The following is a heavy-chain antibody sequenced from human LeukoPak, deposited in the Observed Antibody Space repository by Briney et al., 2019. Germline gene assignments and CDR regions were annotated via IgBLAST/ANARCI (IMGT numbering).Heavy chain of an antibody. CDR2: MNPNSGDR. CDR1: GYTFSSYD. D-gene: IGHD3-10*01. J-gene: IGHJ4*02. Sequence: ASVKVSCKASGYTFSSYDINWVRQATGQGLEWMGWMNPNSGDRGYAQKFQGRVTITRNTSISTAYMELSRLRSDDTAVYYCARPTMVRGVENLDYWGQGILVTVSS. V-gene: IGHV1-8*03. CDR3: ARPTMVRGVENLDY.